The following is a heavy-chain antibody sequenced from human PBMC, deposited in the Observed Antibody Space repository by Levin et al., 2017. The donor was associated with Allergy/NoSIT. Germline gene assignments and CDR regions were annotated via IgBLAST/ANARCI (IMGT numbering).Heavy chain of an antibody. D-gene: IGHD4-17*01. CDR1: GFIFSSYA. CDR3: AKVWSPLDYGDAFDI. Sequence: PGGSLRLSCAASGFIFSSYAMNWVRQAPGKGLEWVSGISGSGGSTYYADSAKGRFTISRDNSKKTVYLQMHSLRAEDTAVYYCAKVWSPLDYGDAFDIWGQGTTVTVSP. V-gene: IGHV3-23*01. J-gene: IGHJ3*02. CDR2: ISGSGGST.